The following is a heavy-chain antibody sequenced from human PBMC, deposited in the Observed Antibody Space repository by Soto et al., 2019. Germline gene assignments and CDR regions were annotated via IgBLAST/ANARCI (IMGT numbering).Heavy chain of an antibody. D-gene: IGHD5-18*01. V-gene: IGHV4-34*01. CDR3: ARGLRVDTAMVTCWFDA. Sequence: QVQLQQWGAGLLKPSETLSLTCAVYGGSFSGYYWSWIRQPPGKGLEWIGEINHNGSTNYNPSLKSRVNLSVDTSKNQFSLKLSSVTAADTAVYYCARGLRVDTAMVTCWFDAWGQGTLVTVSS. J-gene: IGHJ5*02. CDR2: INHNGST. CDR1: GGSFSGYY.